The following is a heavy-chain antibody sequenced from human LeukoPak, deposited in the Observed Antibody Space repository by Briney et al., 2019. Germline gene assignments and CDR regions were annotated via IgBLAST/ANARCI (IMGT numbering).Heavy chain of an antibody. J-gene: IGHJ4*02. V-gene: IGHV3-30*02. Sequence: GGSLRLSCAASGFTFSSYGMHWVRQAPGKGLEWVAFIRYDGSNKYYADSVKGRFTISRDNSKNTLYLQMNSLRAEDTAVYYCAKVGQTYYDFWSGSYPDYWGQGTLVTVSS. D-gene: IGHD3-3*01. CDR3: AKVGQTYYDFWSGSYPDY. CDR2: IRYDGSNK. CDR1: GFTFSSYG.